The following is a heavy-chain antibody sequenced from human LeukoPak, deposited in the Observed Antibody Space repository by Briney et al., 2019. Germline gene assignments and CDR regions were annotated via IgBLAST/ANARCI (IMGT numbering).Heavy chain of an antibody. V-gene: IGHV3-7*01. CDR2: IKQDGSEK. CDR3: ALGYCSGGSCLPYYYYGMDV. Sequence: GGSLGLSCAASGFTFSSYWMSWVRQAPGKGLEWVANIKQDGSEKYYVDSVKGRFTISRDNAKNSLYLQMNSLRAEDTAVYYCALGYCSGGSCLPYYYYGMDVWGQGTTVTVSS. CDR1: GFTFSSYW. J-gene: IGHJ6*02. D-gene: IGHD2-15*01.